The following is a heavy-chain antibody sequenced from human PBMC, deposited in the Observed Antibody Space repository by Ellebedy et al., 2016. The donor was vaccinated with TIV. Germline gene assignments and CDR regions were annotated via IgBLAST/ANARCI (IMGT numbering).Heavy chain of an antibody. D-gene: IGHD2-8*01. CDR2: IYYSGST. CDR1: GGSISSYY. V-gene: IGHV4-59*01. Sequence: MPSETLSLTCTVSGGSISSYYWSWIRQPPGKGLEWIGYIYYSGSTNYNPSLKSRVTISVDTSKNQFSLKLSSVTAADTAVYYCAREFNGFHFDYWGQGTLVTVSS. CDR3: AREFNGFHFDY. J-gene: IGHJ4*02.